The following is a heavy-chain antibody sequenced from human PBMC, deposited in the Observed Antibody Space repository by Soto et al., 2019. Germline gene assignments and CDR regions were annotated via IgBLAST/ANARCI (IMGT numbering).Heavy chain of an antibody. D-gene: IGHD3-16*01. J-gene: IGHJ4*02. Sequence: GGSLRLSCAASGFTFRTYWMHWVRQGPGKGLVWVSRINSDGSSTSYADSVKGRFTISRDNAKNTLYLQMNSLRVEDTAVYYCAREAPFYDYVWGSYDDYWGQGTLVTVSS. CDR2: INSDGSST. CDR1: GFTFRTYW. CDR3: AREAPFYDYVWGSYDDY. V-gene: IGHV3-74*01.